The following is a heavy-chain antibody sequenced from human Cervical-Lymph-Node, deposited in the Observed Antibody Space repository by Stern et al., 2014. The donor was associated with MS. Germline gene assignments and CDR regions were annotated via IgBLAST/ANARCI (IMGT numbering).Heavy chain of an antibody. CDR2: IIPIFGTA. CDR1: GGTFSSYA. V-gene: IGHV1-69*01. CDR3: ARQGIAVAGFDY. Sequence: DQLVESGAEVKKPGSSVKVSCKASGGTFSSYAISWGRQAPGQGLEWMGGIIPIFGTANYAQKFQGRVTITAGESTSTAYMELSSLRSEDTAVYYCARQGIAVAGFDYWGQGTLVTVSS. D-gene: IGHD6-19*01. J-gene: IGHJ4*02.